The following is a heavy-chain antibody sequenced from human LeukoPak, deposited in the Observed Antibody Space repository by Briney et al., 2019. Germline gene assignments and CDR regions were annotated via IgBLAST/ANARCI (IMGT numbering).Heavy chain of an antibody. CDR1: GYTFTGYY. Sequence: ASVKVSCKASGYTFTGYYMRWVRQAPGQGLEWMGWINPNSGGTNYAQKFQGRVTMTRDTSISTAYMELSRLRSDDTAVYYCARAPTFYYYGMDVWGQGTTVTVSS. D-gene: IGHD2-15*01. J-gene: IGHJ6*02. V-gene: IGHV1-2*02. CDR3: ARAPTFYYYGMDV. CDR2: INPNSGGT.